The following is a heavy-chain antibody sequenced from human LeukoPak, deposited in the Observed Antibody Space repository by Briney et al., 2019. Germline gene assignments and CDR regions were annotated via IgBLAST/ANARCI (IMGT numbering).Heavy chain of an antibody. Sequence: PSETLSLTCTVSGGSINNYFWSWIRQPAGKGLEWIGRIYSSGSTNYNPSLKSRVIMSVDTSKNQFSPMLNSVTAADTAVYYCAKGYTYGYFSYFDSWGQGTLVTVSS. D-gene: IGHD5-18*01. V-gene: IGHV4-4*07. CDR2: IYSSGST. CDR3: AKGYTYGYFSYFDS. J-gene: IGHJ4*02. CDR1: GGSINNYF.